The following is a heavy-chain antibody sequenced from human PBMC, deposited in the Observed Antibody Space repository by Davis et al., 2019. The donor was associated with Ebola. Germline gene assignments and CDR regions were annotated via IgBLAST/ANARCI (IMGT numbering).Heavy chain of an antibody. V-gene: IGHV3-48*02. D-gene: IGHD3-16*02. J-gene: IGHJ4*02. CDR1: GFTFSSYS. Sequence: GESLKISCAASGFTFSSYSMNWVRQAPGKGLEWVSYISSSSSTIYYADSVKGRFTISRDNAKNSLYLQMNSLRDEDTAVYYCAKEGHYDNVWGSYRGATLDYWGQGTLVTVSS. CDR3: AKEGHYDNVWGSYRGATLDY. CDR2: ISSSSSTI.